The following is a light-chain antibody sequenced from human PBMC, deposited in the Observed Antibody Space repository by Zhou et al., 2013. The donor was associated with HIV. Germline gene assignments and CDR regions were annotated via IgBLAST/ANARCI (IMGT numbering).Light chain of an antibody. Sequence: EIVMTQSPDTLSVSPGGRATLSCRASQSVATNLAWYQQRLGQAPRLLIYGASTRATGIPARFSGSGAWTDFTLTISSMQSEDFAVYYCQQYHKRPPAPTFGGGTKVEIK. CDR2: GAS. CDR3: QQYHKRPPAPT. CDR1: QSVATN. V-gene: IGKV3-15*01. J-gene: IGKJ4*01.